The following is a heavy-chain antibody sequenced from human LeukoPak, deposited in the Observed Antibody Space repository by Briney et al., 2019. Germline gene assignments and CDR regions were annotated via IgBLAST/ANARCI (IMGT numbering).Heavy chain of an antibody. CDR3: ARIKEYGFDI. CDR2: ISWNSGSI. Sequence: GGSLRLSCAASGFTFDDYAMHWVRQAPEKGLEWVSGISWNSGSIGYADSVKGRFTISRDNAKNSLYLQMNSLRAEDTAVYSCARIKEYGFDIWGQGTMVTVSS. J-gene: IGHJ3*02. CDR1: GFTFDDYA. V-gene: IGHV3-9*01. D-gene: IGHD2-15*01.